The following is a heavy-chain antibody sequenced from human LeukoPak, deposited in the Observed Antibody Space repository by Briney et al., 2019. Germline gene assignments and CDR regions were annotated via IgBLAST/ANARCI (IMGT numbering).Heavy chain of an antibody. V-gene: IGHV3-48*01. CDR1: GFTFSSYS. Sequence: GGSLRLSCAASGFTFSSYSMNWVRQAPGKGLEWVSYISSSSSTIYYADSVKGRFTVSRDNAKNSLYLQMNSLRAEDTAVYYCARDLCSSTSCYAGWFDPWGQGTLVAVSS. CDR3: ARDLCSSTSCYAGWFDP. D-gene: IGHD2-2*01. J-gene: IGHJ5*02. CDR2: ISSSSSTI.